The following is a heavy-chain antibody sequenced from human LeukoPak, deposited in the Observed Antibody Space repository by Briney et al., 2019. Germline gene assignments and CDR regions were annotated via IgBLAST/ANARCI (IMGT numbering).Heavy chain of an antibody. CDR1: GGTFSSYA. J-gene: IGHJ4*02. V-gene: IGHV1-69*01. Sequence: SVKVSCKASGGTFSSYAISWVRQAPGQGLEWMGGIIPIFGTANYAQKFQGRVTITADESTSTAYMELSSLRSEDTAVYYCARSPTVVPAATFDYWGQGTLVTVSS. CDR2: IIPIFGTA. CDR3: ARSPTVVPAATFDY. D-gene: IGHD2-2*01.